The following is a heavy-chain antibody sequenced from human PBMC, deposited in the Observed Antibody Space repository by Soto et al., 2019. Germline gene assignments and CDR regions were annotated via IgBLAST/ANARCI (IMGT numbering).Heavy chain of an antibody. V-gene: IGHV4-34*01. CDR1: SGSFSDYY. J-gene: IGHJ3*02. CDR3: ARIPDVWSGYYYKAFDI. Sequence: SETLSLTCAVYSGSFSDYYWSWIRQSPGKGLEWIGEINHRGRTNCNPSLKSRLTISVDTSKNQFSLKLTSVTAADTAVYYCARIPDVWSGYYYKAFDIWGQGTMVTVSS. D-gene: IGHD3-3*01. CDR2: INHRGRT.